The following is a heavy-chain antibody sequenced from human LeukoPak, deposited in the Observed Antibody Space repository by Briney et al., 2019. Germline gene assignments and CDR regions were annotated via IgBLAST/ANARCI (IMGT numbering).Heavy chain of an antibody. CDR1: GYTFTGYY. V-gene: IGHV1-2*04. Sequence: ASVKVSCKASGYTFTGYYMHWVRHAPGQGLEWMGWINPNSGGTNYAQKFQGWVTMTRDTSISTAYMELSRLRSDDTAVYYCARASPPYGDDAFDIWGQGTMVTVSS. D-gene: IGHD4-17*01. J-gene: IGHJ3*02. CDR2: INPNSGGT. CDR3: ARASPPYGDDAFDI.